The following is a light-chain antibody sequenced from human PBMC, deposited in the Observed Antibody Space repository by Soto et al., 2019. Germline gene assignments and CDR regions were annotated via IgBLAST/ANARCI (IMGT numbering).Light chain of an antibody. Sequence: DIQMTQAPSTLSASVGDRESITCRASQSISTWLAWYQQKPGKAPKVLISDASSWESGVPSRFGGSGSGTEFTLTISSLQPDDFATYYCQQYNSYPLTFGGGTKVDIK. CDR2: DAS. J-gene: IGKJ4*01. CDR3: QQYNSYPLT. CDR1: QSISTW. V-gene: IGKV1-5*01.